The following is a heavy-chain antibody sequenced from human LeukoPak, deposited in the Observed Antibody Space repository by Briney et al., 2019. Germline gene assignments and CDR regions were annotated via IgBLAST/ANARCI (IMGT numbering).Heavy chain of an antibody. V-gene: IGHV1-24*01. CDR2: FDPEDGET. J-gene: IGHJ6*02. D-gene: IGHD2-2*01. CDR3: ATDPGPAANPQHQYYYYGMDV. CDR1: GYTLTELS. Sequence: GASVKVSCKVSGYTLTELSMHWVRQAPGKGLEWMGGFDPEDGETIYAQKFQGRVTMTEDTSTDTAYMELSSLRSEDTAVYYCATDPGPAANPQHQYYYYGMDVWGQGTTVTVSS.